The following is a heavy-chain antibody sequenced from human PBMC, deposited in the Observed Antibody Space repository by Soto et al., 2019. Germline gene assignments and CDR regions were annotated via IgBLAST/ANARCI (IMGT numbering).Heavy chain of an antibody. V-gene: IGHV3-7*04. CDR3: ARDIVGHH. CDR1: GFTLSSHW. D-gene: IGHD1-26*01. CDR2: IKPDGSEK. J-gene: IGHJ5*02. Sequence: EVQLVESGGGLVQPGGSLRLSCAASGFTLSSHWMSWVRQAPGKGLEWVANIKPDGSEKYYVDSVKGRFSISSDNAKNALYLQMNSLKAEDTAVHYCARDIVGHHWGQGTLVTVSS.